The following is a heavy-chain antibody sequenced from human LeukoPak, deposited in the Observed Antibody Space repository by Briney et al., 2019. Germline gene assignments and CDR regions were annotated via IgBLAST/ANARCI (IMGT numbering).Heavy chain of an antibody. D-gene: IGHD5-24*01. V-gene: IGHV3-30*18. J-gene: IGHJ4*02. CDR2: ISYDGSNK. Sequence: GGSLRLSCAASGFTVSSNYMSWVRQAPGKGLEWVAVISYDGSNKYYADSVKGRFTISRDNSKNTLYLQMNSLRAEDTAVYYCAKDQMATILFDYWGQGTLVTVSS. CDR3: AKDQMATILFDY. CDR1: GFTVSSNY.